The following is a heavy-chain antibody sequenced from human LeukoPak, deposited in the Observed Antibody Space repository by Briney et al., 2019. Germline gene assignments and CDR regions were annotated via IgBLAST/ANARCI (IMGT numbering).Heavy chain of an antibody. D-gene: IGHD2-15*01. Sequence: SVKVSCKASGGNFSSYAFNWVRQAPGQGLEWMGRIIPLLNIANSAQEFQGRVTITADKSTSTTYMELSSLTSEDTAVFYCATYCTGGRCPRTSDYWGQGTLVTVSS. V-gene: IGHV1-69*04. CDR3: ATYCTGGRCPRTSDY. CDR2: IIPLLNIA. J-gene: IGHJ4*02. CDR1: GGNFSSYA.